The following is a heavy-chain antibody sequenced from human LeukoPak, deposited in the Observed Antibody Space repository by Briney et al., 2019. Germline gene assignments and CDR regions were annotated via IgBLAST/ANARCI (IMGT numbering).Heavy chain of an antibody. Sequence: PGGSLRLSCAASGFTFRNYAMYWVRQAPGKGLEWVAFTTYDEGDKYYADSVKGRFSISRDNPQNTLYLQMYSLRAEDAAVYYCAKDRENAWCPDYWGQGTLVTVSS. D-gene: IGHD2-8*02. V-gene: IGHV3-30*02. CDR2: TTYDEGDK. J-gene: IGHJ4*02. CDR3: AKDRENAWCPDY. CDR1: GFTFRNYA.